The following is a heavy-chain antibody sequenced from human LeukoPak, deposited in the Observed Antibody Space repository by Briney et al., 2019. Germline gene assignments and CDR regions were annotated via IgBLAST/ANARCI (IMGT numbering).Heavy chain of an antibody. CDR1: GFNLSNYG. V-gene: IGHV3-33*01. Sequence: GGSLRLSCAASGFNLSNYGMHWVRQAPGKGLEWVVAIWHDGSRKYYAESVKGRFTISRDNARNTVYVQTNSLRAEDTAVYYCARDEGDSSGYYPGLWGQGTLVTVSS. D-gene: IGHD3-22*01. J-gene: IGHJ1*01. CDR3: ARDEGDSSGYYPGL. CDR2: IWHDGSRK.